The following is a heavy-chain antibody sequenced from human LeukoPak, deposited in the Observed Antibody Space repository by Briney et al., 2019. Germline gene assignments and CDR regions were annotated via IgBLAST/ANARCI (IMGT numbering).Heavy chain of an antibody. J-gene: IGHJ4*02. Sequence: PGRSLRLSCAASGFTFSSYAMHWVRQAPGKGLEWVAVISYDGSNKYYADSVQGRFAISRDNSKNTLYLQMNSLRPEDTAIYYCAKLFESGTYNNFFHYWGQGTLVTVFS. CDR1: GFTFSSYA. CDR2: ISYDGSNK. V-gene: IGHV3-30*09. D-gene: IGHD3-10*01. CDR3: AKLFESGTYNNFFHY.